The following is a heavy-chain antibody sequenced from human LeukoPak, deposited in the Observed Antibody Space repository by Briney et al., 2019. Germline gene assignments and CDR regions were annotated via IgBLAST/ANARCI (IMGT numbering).Heavy chain of an antibody. Sequence: SETLSLTCTVSGGSISNYYWSWIRQPPGKGLEWIGYIYYNGNTNYSPSLKSRVTISVDTSKNQFSLKLSSVTAADTAVYYCARGYQLLYDYFDYWGQGTLVTVSS. J-gene: IGHJ4*02. CDR2: IYYNGNT. CDR1: GGSISNYY. D-gene: IGHD2-2*02. V-gene: IGHV4-59*12. CDR3: ARGYQLLYDYFDY.